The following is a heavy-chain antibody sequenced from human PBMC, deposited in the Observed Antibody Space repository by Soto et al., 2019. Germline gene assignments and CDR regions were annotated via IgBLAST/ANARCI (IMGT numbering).Heavy chain of an antibody. D-gene: IGHD3-16*02. CDR1: GGSFSGYY. CDR2: INHSGST. CDR3: ARGRGDYDYVWGSYREGINFDY. Sequence: QVQLQQWGAGLLKPSETLSLTCAVYGGSFSGYYWSWIRQPPGKGLEWIGEINHSGSTNYNPSLKSRVTISVDTSKNQFSLKLSSVTAADTAVYYCARGRGDYDYVWGSYREGINFDYWGQGTLVTVSS. J-gene: IGHJ4*02. V-gene: IGHV4-34*01.